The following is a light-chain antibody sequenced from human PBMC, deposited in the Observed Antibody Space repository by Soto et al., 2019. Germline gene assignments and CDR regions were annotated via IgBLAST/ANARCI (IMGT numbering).Light chain of an antibody. CDR3: QVWDTSSDHLV. Sequence: SYELTQPPSVSVAPGQTARITCEGNIGGKTVHWYQQKPGQAPVVVVYDDRARPSGIPERFSGYNSGNTATLTINRVEAGDEADYSCQVWDTSSDHLVFGGGTKVTVL. CDR2: DDR. CDR1: IGGKT. J-gene: IGLJ2*01. V-gene: IGLV3-21*02.